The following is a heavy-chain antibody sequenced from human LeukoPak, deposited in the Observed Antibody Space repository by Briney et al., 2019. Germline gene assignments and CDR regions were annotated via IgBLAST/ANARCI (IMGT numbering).Heavy chain of an antibody. Sequence: ASVKVSCKASGFTFTGYYIHWVRQAPGQGLEWMGYINPHSGGTNSPQKFQGRVTLTTDTSISAAYMELSSLISDDTAMYYCVRQGNELLSKDFDYWGQGTLVAVSS. CDR3: VRQGNELLSKDFDY. D-gene: IGHD2-21*02. J-gene: IGHJ4*02. V-gene: IGHV1-2*02. CDR1: GFTFTGYY. CDR2: INPHSGGT.